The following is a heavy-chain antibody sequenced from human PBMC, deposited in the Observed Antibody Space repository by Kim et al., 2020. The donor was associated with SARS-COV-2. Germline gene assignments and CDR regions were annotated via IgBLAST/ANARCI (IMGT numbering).Heavy chain of an antibody. J-gene: IGHJ6*02. CDR2: ISYDGSNK. CDR3: ARDRRGYCSGGSCPRKSYCYYFGMAV. V-gene: IGHV3-30*04. CDR1: GFTFSSYA. D-gene: IGHD2-15*01. Sequence: GGSLRLSCAASGFTFSSYAMHWVRQAPGKGLEWVAVISYDGSNKYYADSVKGRFTISRDNSKNTLYLQMNSLRAEDTAVYYCARDRRGYCSGGSCPRKSYCYYFGMAVWGQGTTVTFSS.